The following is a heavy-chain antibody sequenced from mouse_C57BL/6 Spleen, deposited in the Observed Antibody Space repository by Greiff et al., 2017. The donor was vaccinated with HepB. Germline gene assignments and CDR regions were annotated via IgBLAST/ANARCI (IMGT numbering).Heavy chain of an antibody. Sequence: EVMLVESGGGLVKPGGSLKLSCAASGFTFSSYAMSWVRQTPEKRLEWVATISDGGSYTYYPDNVKGRFTISRDNAKNNLYLQMSHLKSEDTAMYYCARYYDGYYHWYFDYWGQGTTLTVSS. CDR2: ISDGGSYT. J-gene: IGHJ2*01. V-gene: IGHV5-4*03. CDR1: GFTFSSYA. D-gene: IGHD2-3*01. CDR3: ARYYDGYYHWYFDY.